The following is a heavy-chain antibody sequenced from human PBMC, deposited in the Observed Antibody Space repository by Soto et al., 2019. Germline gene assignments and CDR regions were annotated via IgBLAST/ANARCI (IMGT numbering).Heavy chain of an antibody. V-gene: IGHV6-1*01. CDR3: ARGKVWDDILTGYYTYYYYYGMDV. D-gene: IGHD3-9*01. Sequence: SQTLSRTCAISGDRVSSNSAAWTWIRQSPSRGLEWLGRTFYRSKWYNDYAVSVKSRITINPDTSKNQFSLQLNSVTPEDTAVYYCARGKVWDDILTGYYTYYYYYGMDVWGQGTTVTVSS. CDR2: TFYRSKWYN. J-gene: IGHJ6*02. CDR1: GDRVSSNSAA.